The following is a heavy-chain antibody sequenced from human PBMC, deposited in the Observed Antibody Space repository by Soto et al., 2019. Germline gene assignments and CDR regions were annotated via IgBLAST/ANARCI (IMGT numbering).Heavy chain of an antibody. CDR1: GYTFTGYY. J-gene: IGHJ6*02. D-gene: IGHD2-15*01. Sequence: ASVKVSCKASGYTFTGYYMHWVRQAPGQGLEWMGWINPNSGGTNYAQKFQGWVTMTRDTSISTAYMELSRLRSDDTAVYYCARAMVVAANGYYYYYGMDVWGQGTTGPVS. CDR2: INPNSGGT. CDR3: ARAMVVAANGYYYYYGMDV. V-gene: IGHV1-2*04.